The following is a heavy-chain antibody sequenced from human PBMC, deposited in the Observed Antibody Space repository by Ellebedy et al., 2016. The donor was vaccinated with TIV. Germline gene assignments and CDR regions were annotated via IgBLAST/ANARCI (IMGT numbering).Heavy chain of an antibody. D-gene: IGHD1-14*01. V-gene: IGHV3-72*01. J-gene: IGHJ4*02. Sequence: GESLKISXAASGFSFSDHYMDWVRQAPGKGLEWVGRMRNKAKSYTTEYAASVKGRFTVSRDESENSLYLQMSKLKIDDTAVYYCARATPDSRGFHTFDSWGQGTLVTVSS. CDR2: MRNKAKSYTT. CDR3: ARATPDSRGFHTFDS. CDR1: GFSFSDHY.